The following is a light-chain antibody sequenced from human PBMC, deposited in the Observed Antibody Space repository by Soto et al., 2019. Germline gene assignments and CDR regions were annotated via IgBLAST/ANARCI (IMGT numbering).Light chain of an antibody. J-gene: IGKJ2*01. CDR2: AAS. CDR3: QQSFGTSRT. CDR1: QGISSS. V-gene: IGKV1-9*01. Sequence: IQLTQSPSSLSASLGDRVTITCRASQGISSSLAWYQQKPGKAPKLLIYAASTLQTGIPSRFSGSGSGTDFTLTISSLQPEDFAAYYCQQSFGTSRTFGQGTRLEV.